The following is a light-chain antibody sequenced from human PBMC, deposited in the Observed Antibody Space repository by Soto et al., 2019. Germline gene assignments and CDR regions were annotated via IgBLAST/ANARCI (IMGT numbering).Light chain of an antibody. CDR1: SSDVCAYNY. V-gene: IGLV2-8*01. CDR3: SSYSGAYTLVV. J-gene: IGLJ2*01. CDR2: EVT. Sequence: QSALTQPPSASGSPGQSVTISCTGTSSDVCAYNYVSWYQQHPGKAPRLVIYEVTKRPSGVPERFSGSKSGNTASLTVSALQADDEADYYCSSYSGAYTLVVFGGGTKLTVL.